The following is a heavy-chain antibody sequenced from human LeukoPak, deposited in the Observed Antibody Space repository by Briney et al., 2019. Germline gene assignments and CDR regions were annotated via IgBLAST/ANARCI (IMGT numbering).Heavy chain of an antibody. Sequence: EASVKVSCKASGGTFSSYAISWVRQAPGQGLEWMGRIIPIFGIANYAQKFQGRVTITADKSTSTAYMELSSLRSEDTAVYYCAREALYCSGTSCYTVIEGYYFDYWGQGTLVTVSS. V-gene: IGHV1-69*04. CDR1: GGTFSSYA. CDR2: IIPIFGIA. D-gene: IGHD2-2*02. J-gene: IGHJ4*02. CDR3: AREALYCSGTSCYTVIEGYYFDY.